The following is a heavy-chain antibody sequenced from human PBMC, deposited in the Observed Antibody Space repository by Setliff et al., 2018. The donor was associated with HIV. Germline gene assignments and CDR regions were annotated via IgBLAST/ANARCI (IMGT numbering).Heavy chain of an antibody. Sequence: ASVKVSCKASGGTFSSYPISWVRQAPGQGLEWMGMISPSGASTKYAQRLQGRVTLTRDTSSSTVYVELSSLRSDDTAVYYCARARRDSYDRGRRNHYYIDVWGKGTPVTVSS. CDR2: ISPSGAST. J-gene: IGHJ6*03. CDR3: ARARRDSYDRGRRNHYYIDV. V-gene: IGHV1-46*01. D-gene: IGHD3-22*01. CDR1: GGTFSSYP.